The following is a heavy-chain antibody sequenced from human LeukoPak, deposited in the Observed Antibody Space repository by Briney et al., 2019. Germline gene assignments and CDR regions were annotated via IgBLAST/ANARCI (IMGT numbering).Heavy chain of an antibody. CDR2: IYTSGST. CDR3: ARDRYGSGTAFDY. CDR1: GGSISSGSYY. V-gene: IGHV4-61*02. D-gene: IGHD3-10*01. Sequence: SETLSLTCTVSGGSISSGSYYWSWIRQPAGKGLEWIGRIYTSGSTNYNPSLKSRVTISVDKSKNQFSLNLRSVTAADAAVYFCARDRYGSGTAFDYWGQGTLVTVSS. J-gene: IGHJ4*02.